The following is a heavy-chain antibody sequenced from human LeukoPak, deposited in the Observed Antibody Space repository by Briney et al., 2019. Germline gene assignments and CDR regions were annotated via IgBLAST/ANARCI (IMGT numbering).Heavy chain of an antibody. CDR1: GYSFTTYW. CDR3: ARQHGSGSYYSRAIDY. Sequence: GESLKIPCEASGYSFTTYWIGWVRQMPGKGLEWMGIIYPGDSDTRYSPSFQGQVTISADKSRSTAYLQWSSLKASDTAMYYCARQHGSGSYYSRAIDYWGQGTLVTVSS. J-gene: IGHJ4*02. D-gene: IGHD3-10*01. CDR2: IYPGDSDT. V-gene: IGHV5-51*01.